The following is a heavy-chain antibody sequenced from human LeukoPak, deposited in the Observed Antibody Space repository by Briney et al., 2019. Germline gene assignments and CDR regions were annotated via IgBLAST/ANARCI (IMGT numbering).Heavy chain of an antibody. J-gene: IGHJ4*02. CDR1: GYTFSSYG. CDR3: ARAHHYYDILTGYPMPHDY. V-gene: IGHV1-2*02. Sequence: GASVKVSCKASGYTFSSYGISWVRQAPGQGLEWMGWINPNSGGTNYAQKFQGRVTMTRDTSISTAYMELSRLRSDDTAVYYCARAHHYYDILTGYPMPHDYWGQGTLVTVSS. D-gene: IGHD3-9*01. CDR2: INPNSGGT.